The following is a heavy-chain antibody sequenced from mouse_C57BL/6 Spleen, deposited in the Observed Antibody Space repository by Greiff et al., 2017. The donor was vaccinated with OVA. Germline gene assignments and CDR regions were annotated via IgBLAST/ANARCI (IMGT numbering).Heavy chain of an antibody. CDR3: TRFTTVVVPYAMDY. CDR1: GYTFTDYE. J-gene: IGHJ4*01. CDR2: IDPETGGT. Sequence: QVQLQQSGAELVRPGASVTLSCTASGYTFTDYEMHWVKQTPVHGLEWIGAIDPETGGTAYNQKFTGKAILTADKSSSTAYMVLRRLTSEDSAVYYCTRFTTVVVPYAMDYWGQGTSVTVSS. D-gene: IGHD1-1*01. V-gene: IGHV1-15*01.